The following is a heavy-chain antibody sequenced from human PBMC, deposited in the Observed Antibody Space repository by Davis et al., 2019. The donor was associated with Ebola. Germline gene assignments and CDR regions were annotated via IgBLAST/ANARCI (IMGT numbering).Heavy chain of an antibody. CDR2: ISGSGGST. CDR1: GFTFSSYV. D-gene: IGHD3-10*01. J-gene: IGHJ5*02. V-gene: IGHV3-23*01. Sequence: PGGSLRLSCAASGFTFSSYVMSWVRQAPGKGLEWVSGISGSGGSTYYADSVKGRFTISRDNSENMLYLQMNSLRAEDTAVYYCAKDRLRLWLGESSGQGTLVTISS. CDR3: AKDRLRLWLGES.